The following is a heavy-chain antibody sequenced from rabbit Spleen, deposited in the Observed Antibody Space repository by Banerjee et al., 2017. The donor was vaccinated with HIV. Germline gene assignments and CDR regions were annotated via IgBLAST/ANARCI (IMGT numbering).Heavy chain of an antibody. V-gene: IGHV1S40*01. CDR2: IYAGGSGDT. D-gene: IGHD4-1*01. Sequence: QSLEESGGDLVKPGASLTLTCTASGFSFNSRYYMCWVRQAPGKGLEWIACIYAGGSGDTYYASWAKGRFTISKTSSTTVTLQMTSLTAADTATYFCARETSSGWGVLLYYFALWGPGTLVTVS. J-gene: IGHJ4*01. CDR1: GFSFNSRYY. CDR3: ARETSSGWGVLLYYFAL.